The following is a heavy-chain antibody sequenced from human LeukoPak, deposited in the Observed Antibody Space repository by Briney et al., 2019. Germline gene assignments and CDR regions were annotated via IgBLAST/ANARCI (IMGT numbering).Heavy chain of an antibody. CDR2: IIPIFGTA. J-gene: IGHJ6*03. V-gene: IGHV1-69*06. Sequence: APVKVSCKASGGTFSSYAISWVRQAPGQGLEWMGGIIPIFGTANYAQKFQGRVTITADKSTSTAYMELSSLRSEDTAVYYCARGIVVVTAMGGDYYYYMDVWGKGTTVTVSS. D-gene: IGHD2-21*02. CDR1: GGTFSSYA. CDR3: ARGIVVVTAMGGDYYYYMDV.